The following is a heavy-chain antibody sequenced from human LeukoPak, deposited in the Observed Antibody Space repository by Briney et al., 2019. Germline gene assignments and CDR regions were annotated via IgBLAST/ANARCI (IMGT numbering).Heavy chain of an antibody. Sequence: GGSLTLVCALSGLTFSSYCVQWVRQAPGKGLGWLAVISYDGRNKYYADSVKGRFTISRDNSKNTLYLQMNSLRAEDTAVYYCAKSSSWYGVDYWGQGTLVTVSS. J-gene: IGHJ4*02. CDR1: GLTFSSYC. CDR3: AKSSSWYGVDY. CDR2: ISYDGRNK. V-gene: IGHV3-30*18. D-gene: IGHD6-13*01.